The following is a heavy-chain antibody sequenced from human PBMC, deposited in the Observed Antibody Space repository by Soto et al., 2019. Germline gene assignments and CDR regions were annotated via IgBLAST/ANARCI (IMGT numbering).Heavy chain of an antibody. CDR3: ARDQCSSWFASHPNGMDV. V-gene: IGHV1-18*04. Sequence: QVQLVQSGAEVKKPGASVKVSCKASGYTFTSYGISWVRQAPGQGLEWMGWISAYNGNTNYAQKLQGRVIITTDTSTSIAYMEVRSMRSDDTAVYYCARDQCSSWFASHPNGMDVWGQGTTVTVSS. D-gene: IGHD6-13*01. J-gene: IGHJ6*02. CDR1: GYTFTSYG. CDR2: ISAYNGNT.